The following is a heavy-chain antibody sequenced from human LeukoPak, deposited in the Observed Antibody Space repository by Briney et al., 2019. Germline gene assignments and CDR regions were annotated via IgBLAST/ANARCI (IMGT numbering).Heavy chain of an antibody. CDR3: ARHRRWLQLRGHFDY. V-gene: IGHV4-34*01. CDR1: GGSFGGYY. CDR2: INHSGST. D-gene: IGHD5-24*01. Sequence: PSETLSLTCAVYGGSFGGYYWSWIRQPPGKGLVWIGEINHSGSTNYNPSLKSRVTISVDTSKNQFSLKLSSVTAADTAVCYCARHRRWLQLRGHFDYWGQGTLVTVSS. J-gene: IGHJ4*02.